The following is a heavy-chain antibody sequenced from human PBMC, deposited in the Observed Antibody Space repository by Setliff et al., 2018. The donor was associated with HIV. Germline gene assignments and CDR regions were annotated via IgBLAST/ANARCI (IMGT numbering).Heavy chain of an antibody. J-gene: IGHJ4*02. CDR1: GGSISSGAYY. D-gene: IGHD3-16*01. V-gene: IGHV4-31*03. Sequence: NPSETLSLTCTVSGGSISSGAYYWSWIRQHPGKGLEWIGYIYYSGSTYYNPSLKSRVTISVDTSKNQFSLKLNSVTAADTAVYYCARVPLSSPSRPGGYFDYWGQGTLVTVSS. CDR2: IYYSGST. CDR3: ARVPLSSPSRPGGYFDY.